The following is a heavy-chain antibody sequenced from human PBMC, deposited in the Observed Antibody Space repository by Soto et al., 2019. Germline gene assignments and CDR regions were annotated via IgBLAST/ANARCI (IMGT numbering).Heavy chain of an antibody. V-gene: IGHV1-18*01. CDR3: ARDPPPPDY. Sequence: VSVKVSSKASGYTFASYAISWMRQAPGQGLEWMGWISAYNGNTNYAQKLQGRVTMTTDTSTSTAYMELRSLRSDDTAVYYCARDPPPPDYWGQGTLVTVSS. CDR1: GYTFASYA. J-gene: IGHJ4*02. CDR2: ISAYNGNT.